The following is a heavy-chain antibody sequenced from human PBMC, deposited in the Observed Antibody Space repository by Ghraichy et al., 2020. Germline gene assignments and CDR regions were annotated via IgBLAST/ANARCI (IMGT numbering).Heavy chain of an antibody. CDR2: MNLNIGNT. J-gene: IGHJ6*02. CDR1: GDTFTRYK. Sequence: ASVKVSCKASGDTFTRYKIIGGREAPGQGLEWMGRMNLNIGNTGYAQKSQGRLTMTRNTSISTAYMELSGLRSEDTAVYYCARGYGMDVWGQGTTVTVSS. CDR3: ARGYGMDV. V-gene: IGHV1-8*01.